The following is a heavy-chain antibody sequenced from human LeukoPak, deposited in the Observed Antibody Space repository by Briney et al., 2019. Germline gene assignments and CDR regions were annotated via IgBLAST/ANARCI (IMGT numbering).Heavy chain of an antibody. V-gene: IGHV3-21*01. CDR3: ARVVGSSGCDY. CDR2: ISSSSSYI. Sequence: GGSLRLSCAASGFTFSSYSMNWVRQAPGKGLEWVSSISSSSSYIYYADSVKGRFTISRDNAKNSLYLQMNSLRAEDTAVYYCARVVGSSGCDYWGQGTLVTVSS. CDR1: GFTFSSYS. D-gene: IGHD6-19*01. J-gene: IGHJ4*02.